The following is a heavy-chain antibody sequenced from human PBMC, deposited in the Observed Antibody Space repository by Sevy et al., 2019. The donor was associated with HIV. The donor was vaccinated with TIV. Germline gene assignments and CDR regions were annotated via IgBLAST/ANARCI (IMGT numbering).Heavy chain of an antibody. CDR1: GFTFFAYT. D-gene: IGHD3-22*01. Sequence: GGSLRLSCAASGFTFFAYTMHWVRQAPGKGLEWVALISYDINNKYYADSVKGRFTISRDNSKNTLYLQMNSLRAEDTAVYYCARDRYYDASGYYYYYYGLDVWGQGTTVTVSS. CDR2: ISYDINNK. CDR3: ARDRYYDASGYYYYYYGLDV. J-gene: IGHJ6*02. V-gene: IGHV3-30-3*01.